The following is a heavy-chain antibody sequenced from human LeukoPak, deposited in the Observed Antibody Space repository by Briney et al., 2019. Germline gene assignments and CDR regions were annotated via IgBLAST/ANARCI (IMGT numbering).Heavy chain of an antibody. CDR2: ISYDGSNK. V-gene: IGHV3-30*03. Sequence: GRSLRLSCAASGFTFSSYGMHWVRQAPGKGLEWVAVISYDGSNKYYADSVKGRFTISRDNSKNTLYLQMSSLRAEDTAVYYCARKAKYSEFLFDYWGQGTLVTVSS. CDR3: ARKAKYSEFLFDY. D-gene: IGHD2/OR15-2a*01. CDR1: GFTFSSYG. J-gene: IGHJ4*02.